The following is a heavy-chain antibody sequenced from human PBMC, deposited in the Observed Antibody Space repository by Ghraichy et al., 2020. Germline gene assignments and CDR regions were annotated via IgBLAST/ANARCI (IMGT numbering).Heavy chain of an antibody. V-gene: IGHV3-48*01. J-gene: IGHJ4*02. CDR3: ARYCSSTSCHNRGFDY. CDR1: GFTFSSYS. CDR2: ISSGSSTI. D-gene: IGHD2-2*02. Sequence: GGSLRLSCAASGFTFSSYSMNWVRQAPGKGLEWVSYISSGSSTIYYADSVKGRFTISRDNAKNSLYLQMNSLRAEDTAVYYCARYCSSTSCHNRGFDYWGQGTLVTVSS.